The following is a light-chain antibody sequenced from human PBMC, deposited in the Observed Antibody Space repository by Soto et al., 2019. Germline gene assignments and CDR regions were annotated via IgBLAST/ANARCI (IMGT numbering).Light chain of an antibody. J-gene: IGKJ1*01. CDR1: QTISTN. Sequence: EIVMKQSPATLSVSPGERAALSCRASQTISTNLAWYQQKPGQAPRLLIYGAATRATGIPARFSGSGSGTEFTLTISSLQSEDFAVYYCQQYTNWPPRTFGQGTKVEIK. CDR3: QQYTNWPPRT. CDR2: GAA. V-gene: IGKV3-15*01.